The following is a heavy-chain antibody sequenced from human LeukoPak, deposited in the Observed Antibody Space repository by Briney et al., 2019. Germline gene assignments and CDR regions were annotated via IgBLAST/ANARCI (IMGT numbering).Heavy chain of an antibody. J-gene: IGHJ4*02. Sequence: GGSLRLSCTASGFTFGDYAMNWLRQAPGKGLEWVSYITGSSDSILYADSVKGRVTISRDNEKNSVFLQMNSLRAEDTALYYCAKVPHHNHDNFFDYWGQGTLVTVSS. CDR3: AKVPHHNHDNFFDY. D-gene: IGHD1-1*01. CDR1: GFTFGDYA. V-gene: IGHV3-48*01. CDR2: ITGSSDSI.